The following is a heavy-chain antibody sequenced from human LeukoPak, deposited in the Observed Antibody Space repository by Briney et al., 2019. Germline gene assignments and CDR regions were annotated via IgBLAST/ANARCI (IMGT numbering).Heavy chain of an antibody. CDR3: AREIAAAGNGGGYYYYDMDV. CDR1: GYTFTGYY. CDR2: INPNSGGT. J-gene: IGHJ6*02. Sequence: ASVKVSCKASGYTFTGYYMHWVRQAPGQGLEWMGWINPNSGGTNYAQKFQGRVTMTRDTSISTAYMELSRLRPDDTAVYYCAREIAAAGNGGGYYYYDMDVWGQGTTVTVSS. D-gene: IGHD6-13*01. V-gene: IGHV1-2*02.